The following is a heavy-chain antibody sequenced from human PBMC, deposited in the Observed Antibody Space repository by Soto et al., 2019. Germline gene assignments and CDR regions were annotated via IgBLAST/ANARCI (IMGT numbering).Heavy chain of an antibody. CDR1: GGTFNTYA. J-gene: IGHJ4*02. V-gene: IGHV1-69*19. Sequence: QVQLVQSGAEMKKPGSSVKVSCQSSGGTFNTYAMNWVRQAPGQGPEWMGDISPMFGAANYAPKFQGRVTITADESTGTSYMQLSSLTSEDTALYFCAREVQVHTPAFVYWGQGTLVNVPS. CDR3: AREVQVHTPAFVY. D-gene: IGHD3-10*01. CDR2: ISPMFGAA.